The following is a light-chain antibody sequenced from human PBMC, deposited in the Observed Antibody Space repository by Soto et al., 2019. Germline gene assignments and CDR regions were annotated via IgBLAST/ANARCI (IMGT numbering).Light chain of an antibody. V-gene: IGKV3-20*01. Sequence: EIVLTQSPGTLSLSPGERATLSCRASQTVSSNYLAWYQQKPGQTPRLLMYGPSTRATGVPDRFGGSGSATDFTLTIDRLDPEDFAVYYCHQYATSPYTFGQGTKLEIK. CDR2: GPS. CDR1: QTVSSNY. CDR3: HQYATSPYT. J-gene: IGKJ2*01.